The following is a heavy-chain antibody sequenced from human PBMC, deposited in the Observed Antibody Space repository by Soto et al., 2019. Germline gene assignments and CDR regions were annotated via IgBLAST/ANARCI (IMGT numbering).Heavy chain of an antibody. CDR1: GGSISSYY. J-gene: IGHJ4*02. D-gene: IGHD2-21*01. CDR2: IYYSGST. CDR3: ARRWGGTFDY. Sequence: QVQLQESGPGLVKPSETLSLTCTVSGGSISSYYWSWIRQPPGKGLEWIGYIYYSGSTNYNPSLKRRVTMSVDTSTNQFSLKLSSVTAADTAVYYCARRWGGTFDYWGQGTLVTVSS. V-gene: IGHV4-59*01.